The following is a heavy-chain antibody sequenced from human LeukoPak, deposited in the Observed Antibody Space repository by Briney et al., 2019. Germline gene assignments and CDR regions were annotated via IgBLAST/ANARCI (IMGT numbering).Heavy chain of an antibody. J-gene: IGHJ5*02. CDR2: IYYSGST. D-gene: IGHD3-10*01. CDR3: ARDPRYYVSENGCFAP. CDR1: GGSISSSSYY. V-gene: IGHV4-39*07. Sequence: SETLSLTCTVSGGSISSSSYYWGWIRQPPGKGLEWIGSIYYSGSTYYNPSLKSRATISVDTSKNQFSLKLSSVTAADPAVYYCARDPRYYVSENGCFAPGGQGPLVTVSS.